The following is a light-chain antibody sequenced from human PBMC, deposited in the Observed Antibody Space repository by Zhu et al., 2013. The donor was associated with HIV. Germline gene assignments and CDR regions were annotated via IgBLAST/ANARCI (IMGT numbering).Light chain of an antibody. J-gene: IGKJ1*01. V-gene: IGKV3-20*01. Sequence: EIVLTQSPDTLSLSPGEGATLSCRASQSITNYLAWYQQRPGQPPRLLIYGASSRATGIPDRFSGSGSGTDFTLTISRLEPEDFAVYYCQQYGSSPPEAFGQGTKVEIK. CDR2: GAS. CDR3: QQYGSSPPEA. CDR1: QSITNY.